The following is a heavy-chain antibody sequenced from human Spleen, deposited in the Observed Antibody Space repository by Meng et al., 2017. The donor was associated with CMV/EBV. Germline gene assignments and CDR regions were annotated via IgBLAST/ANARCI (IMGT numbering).Heavy chain of an antibody. Sequence: GESLKISCAASGFAFSDYWMTWVRQAPGKGLEWVANIKQDGSEKYYVDSVKGRLTISRDNAKNSLYLQMNSLRAEDTAVYYCARDWVPELGGMDVWGQGTTVTVSS. CDR3: ARDWVPELGGMDV. CDR2: IKQDGSEK. J-gene: IGHJ6*02. D-gene: IGHD3-10*01. V-gene: IGHV3-7*01. CDR1: GFAFSDYW.